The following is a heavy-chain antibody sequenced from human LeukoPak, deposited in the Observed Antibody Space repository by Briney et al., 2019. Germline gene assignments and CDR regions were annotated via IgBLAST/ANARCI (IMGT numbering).Heavy chain of an antibody. V-gene: IGHV3-30*18. J-gene: IGHJ5*02. CDR2: ISYDGIDI. Sequence: GSLRLSCRASGFTFSNYAINWVRQAPGKGLEWVAAISYDGIDIAHADSVRGRFTISRDNSKSTLYLQMSSLRAEDSALYYCAKHLFHYRKYNSDYGVLDTWGQGTLVTVSS. CDR3: AKHLFHYRKYNSDYGVLDT. D-gene: IGHD4-11*01. CDR1: GFTFSNYA.